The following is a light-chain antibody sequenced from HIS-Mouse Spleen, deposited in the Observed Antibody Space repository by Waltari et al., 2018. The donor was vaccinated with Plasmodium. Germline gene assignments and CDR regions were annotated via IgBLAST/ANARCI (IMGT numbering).Light chain of an antibody. V-gene: IGKV4-1*01. CDR2: WAS. CDR1: QSVLYSSNNKNY. J-gene: IGKJ3*01. Sequence: DIVMTQSPDSLAVSLGERATINCKSRQSVLYSSNNKNYLAWYQQKPGQPPKLLIYWASTRESGVPDRFSGSGSGTDFTLTISSLQAEDVAVYYCQQYNNWSFTFGPGTKVDIK. CDR3: QQYNNWSFT.